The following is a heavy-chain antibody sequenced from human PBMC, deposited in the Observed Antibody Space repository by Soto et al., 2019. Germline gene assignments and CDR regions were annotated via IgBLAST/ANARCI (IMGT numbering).Heavy chain of an antibody. Sequence: SETLSLTCDVSDESVTSPGNYWNWIRQRPDTGLEWIGYISSGGSPFYNPSLKSRVSISLDTSKNVISLTLRSVTAADTALYYCTLNHCAGGGCYDRDYWGRGTRVT. CDR2: ISSGGSP. J-gene: IGHJ1*01. CDR1: DESVTSPGNY. CDR3: TLNHCAGGGCYDRDY. V-gene: IGHV4-31*11. D-gene: IGHD2-21*01.